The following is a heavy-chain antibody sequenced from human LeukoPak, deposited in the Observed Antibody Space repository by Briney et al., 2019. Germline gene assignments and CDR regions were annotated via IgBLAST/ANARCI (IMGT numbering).Heavy chain of an antibody. D-gene: IGHD2-2*01. CDR3: ARDRVDIVVVPAALDP. J-gene: IGHJ5*02. Sequence: SETLSLTCVIYGGSFSGYYWSWIRQPPGKGLEWIGEINHSGSSTYNPSLKSRVTISVDTSKNQFSLKLSSVTAADTAVYYCARDRVDIVVVPAALDPWGQGTLVTVSS. V-gene: IGHV4-34*01. CDR1: GGSFSGYY. CDR2: INHSGSS.